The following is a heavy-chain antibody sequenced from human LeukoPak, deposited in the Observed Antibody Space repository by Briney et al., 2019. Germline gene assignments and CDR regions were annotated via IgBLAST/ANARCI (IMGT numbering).Heavy chain of an antibody. CDR3: ARDSGGKRGFLDSS. CDR1: GFTFSNYA. J-gene: IGHJ4*02. D-gene: IGHD3/OR15-3a*01. Sequence: PGGSLRLSCAASGFTFSNYAMSWVRQAPGKGLEWVSYISSSSSTIYYADSVKGRFTISRDNAKNSLYLQMNSLRAEDTAVYYCARDSGGKRGFLDSSWGQGTLVTVSS. V-gene: IGHV3-48*01. CDR2: ISSSSSTI.